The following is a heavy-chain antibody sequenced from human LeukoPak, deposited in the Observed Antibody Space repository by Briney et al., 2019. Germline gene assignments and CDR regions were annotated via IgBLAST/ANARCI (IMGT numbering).Heavy chain of an antibody. CDR3: VRAHVAAGLAFDI. CDR1: GFTFSGYD. Sequence: GGSLRLSCAASGFTFSGYDMHWVRQATGKSLEWVSGIGIPGDTYYPGSVKGRFTISRENAKNSFYLQMSSLRVEDTAVYYCVRAHVAAGLAFDIWGQGTMVTVSS. D-gene: IGHD6-25*01. J-gene: IGHJ3*02. CDR2: IGIPGDT. V-gene: IGHV3-13*01.